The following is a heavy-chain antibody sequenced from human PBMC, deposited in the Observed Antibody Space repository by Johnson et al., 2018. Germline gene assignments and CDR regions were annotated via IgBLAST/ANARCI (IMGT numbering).Heavy chain of an antibody. V-gene: IGHV3-23*04. CDR3: AKGKGENWFDP. D-gene: IGHD3-16*01. Sequence: EVQLVESGGGLVQPGGSLRLSCAASGFTFSSYAMSWVRQAPGKGLEWVSAISGSGGSTSYEASVKGRFTISRDNSKNTLFLQMNSLRAEDTAVYYCAKGKGENWFDPWGQGTLVTVSS. CDR2: ISGSGGST. J-gene: IGHJ5*02. CDR1: GFTFSSYA.